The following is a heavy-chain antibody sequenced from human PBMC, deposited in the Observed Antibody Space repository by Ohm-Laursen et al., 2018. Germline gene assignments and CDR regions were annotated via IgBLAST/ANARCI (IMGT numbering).Heavy chain of an antibody. Sequence: SLRLSCTAAGFTFSSYWMSWVRQAPGKGLEWVANIKQDGSEKYYVDSVKGRFTISRDNAKNSLYLRMNSLRAEDTAMYYCARDVDTSSHYSQFDPWGRGTLVTVSS. CDR2: IKQDGSEK. CDR1: GFTFSSYW. V-gene: IGHV3-7*01. CDR3: ARDVDTSSHYSQFDP. J-gene: IGHJ5*02. D-gene: IGHD5-18*01.